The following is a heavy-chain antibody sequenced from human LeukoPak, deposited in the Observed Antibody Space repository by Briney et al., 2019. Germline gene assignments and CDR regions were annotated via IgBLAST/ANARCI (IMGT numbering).Heavy chain of an antibody. J-gene: IGHJ5*02. CDR3: AREDSHTTGHDP. CDR1: SGSISSSRYY. V-gene: IGHV4-39*07. CDR2: IYYSGST. D-gene: IGHD3-22*01. Sequence: KPSETLSLTCTVSSGSISSSRYYWSWIRQPPGKGQEWIGSIYYSGSTYYNPSLKSRVTISVDTSKNQFSLKLSSVTAADTAVYYCAREDSHTTGHDPWGQGTLVTVSS.